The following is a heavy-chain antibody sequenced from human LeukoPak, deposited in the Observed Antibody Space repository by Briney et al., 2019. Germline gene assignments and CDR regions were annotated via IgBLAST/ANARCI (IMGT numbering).Heavy chain of an antibody. CDR1: GFTFSSYG. D-gene: IGHD2-2*01. CDR2: ISYDGSNK. V-gene: IGHV3-30*18. Sequence: GGSLRLSCAASGFTFSSYGMHWVRQAPGKGLEWVAVISYDGSNKYYADSVKGRFTISRDNSKNTLYLRMNSLRAEDTAVYYCAKVGICSSTSCSDYWGQGTLVTVSS. J-gene: IGHJ4*02. CDR3: AKVGICSSTSCSDY.